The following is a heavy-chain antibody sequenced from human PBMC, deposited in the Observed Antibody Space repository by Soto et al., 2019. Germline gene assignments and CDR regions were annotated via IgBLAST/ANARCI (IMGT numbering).Heavy chain of an antibody. CDR2: IIPILDLP. V-gene: IGHV1-69*02. Sequence: QVQLVQSGAEVKKPGSSMKVSCKVSGDTFSTYTISWVRQAPGQGLEWMGRIIPILDLPNHSQKFQGRVTITADKSTSTSYLEMTGLRSEDTAVYYCAFDLNADLVYFDNWGQGTLVTVSS. D-gene: IGHD2-8*01. CDR3: AFDLNADLVYFDN. J-gene: IGHJ4*02. CDR1: GDTFSTYT.